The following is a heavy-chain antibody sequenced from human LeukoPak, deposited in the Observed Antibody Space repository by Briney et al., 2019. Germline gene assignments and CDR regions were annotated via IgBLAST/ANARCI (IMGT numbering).Heavy chain of an antibody. Sequence: SETLSLTCTVSGGSISSSSYYWGWIRQPPGKGLEWIGSIYYSGSTYYNLSLKSRVTISVDTSKNQFSLKLSSVTAADTAVYYCARDRRGGSCYDYWGQGTLVTVSS. CDR3: ARDRRGGSCYDY. CDR2: IYYSGST. CDR1: GGSISSSSYY. V-gene: IGHV4-39*02. J-gene: IGHJ4*02. D-gene: IGHD2-15*01.